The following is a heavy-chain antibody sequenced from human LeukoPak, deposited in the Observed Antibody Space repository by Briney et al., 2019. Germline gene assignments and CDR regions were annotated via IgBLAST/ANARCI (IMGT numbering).Heavy chain of an antibody. D-gene: IGHD4-17*01. CDR2: IYYSGST. CDR3: ARLYGDHTPYYYYYYMDV. J-gene: IGHJ6*03. Sequence: SETLSLTCTVPGGSISSYYWSWIRQPPGKGLEWIGYIYYSGSTNYNPSLKSRVTISVDTSKNQFSLKLSSVTAADTAVYYCARLYGDHTPYYYYYYMDVWGKGTTVTISS. CDR1: GGSISSYY. V-gene: IGHV4-59*01.